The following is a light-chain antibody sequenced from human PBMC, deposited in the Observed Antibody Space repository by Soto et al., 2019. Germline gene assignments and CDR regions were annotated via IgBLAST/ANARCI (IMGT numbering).Light chain of an antibody. J-gene: IGKJ1*01. CDR1: QDIRSD. CDR3: LQDYTYPRT. V-gene: IGKV1-6*01. Sequence: AIQMTQSPSSLSASVGDRVTITCRASQDIRSDLAWYQKKSGKAPKLLIYAASTLPSGLPSRFSGSGSGSDFALTISSLQPEDFATYYCLQDYTYPRTFGQGTSVDI. CDR2: AAS.